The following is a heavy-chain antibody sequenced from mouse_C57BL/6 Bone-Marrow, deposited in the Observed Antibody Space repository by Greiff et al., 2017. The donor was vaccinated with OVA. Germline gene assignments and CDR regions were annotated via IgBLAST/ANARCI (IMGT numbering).Heavy chain of an antibody. CDR3: ATSYGEVGDY. Sequence: VQLQQSGPELVKPGASVKISCKASGYTFTDYYMNWVKQSHGKSLEWFGDINPNNGGTSYNQKFKGKATLTVNKSSSTAYMELRGLTAEDSAVYYCATSYGEVGDYWGQGTSVTVSS. D-gene: IGHD1-1*02. CDR1: GYTFTDYY. V-gene: IGHV1-26*01. CDR2: INPNNGGT. J-gene: IGHJ4*01.